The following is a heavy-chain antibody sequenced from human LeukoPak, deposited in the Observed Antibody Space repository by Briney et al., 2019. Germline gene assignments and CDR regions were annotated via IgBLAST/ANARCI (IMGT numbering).Heavy chain of an antibody. CDR3: ARGRNDFDY. CDR1: GGSISSGDYY. V-gene: IGHV4-61*08. CDR2: ISYSGSN. J-gene: IGHJ4*02. D-gene: IGHD1-1*01. Sequence: SETLSLTCTVSGGSISSGDYYWGWIRQPPGRGLEWIGYISYSGSNYYNPSLKSRVTISLGTSKNQFSLRLTSVTAADTAMYYCARGRNDFDYWGQGTLVTVSS.